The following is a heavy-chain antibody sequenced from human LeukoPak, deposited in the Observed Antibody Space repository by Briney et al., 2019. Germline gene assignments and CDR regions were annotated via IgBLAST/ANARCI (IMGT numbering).Heavy chain of an antibody. CDR2: IYYTET. CDR3: ATRKLGNDY. D-gene: IGHD7-27*01. V-gene: IGHV4-61*05. CDR1: GGSISSSSYY. J-gene: IGHJ4*02. Sequence: SETLSLTCTVSGGSISSSSYYWGWIRQPPGKGLEWIGYIYYTETSYNPSLKSRVTISADTSKNQFSLKLYSVTAADTAVYYCATRKLGNDYWGQGTLVTVSS.